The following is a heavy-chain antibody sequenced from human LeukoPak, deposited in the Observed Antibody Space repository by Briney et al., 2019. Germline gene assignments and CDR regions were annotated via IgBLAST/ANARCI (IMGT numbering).Heavy chain of an antibody. CDR2: ISGSGGST. J-gene: IGHJ4*02. CDR1: GFTFSSYA. CDR3: ATEYDFWSGNYFDY. D-gene: IGHD3-3*01. V-gene: IGHV3-23*01. Sequence: GGSLRLSCAASGFTFSSYAMSWVRQAPGKGLEWVSAISGSGGSTYYADSVRGRFTIYRDNSKNTLYLQMNSLRAEDTAVYYCATEYDFWSGNYFDYWGQGTLVTVSS.